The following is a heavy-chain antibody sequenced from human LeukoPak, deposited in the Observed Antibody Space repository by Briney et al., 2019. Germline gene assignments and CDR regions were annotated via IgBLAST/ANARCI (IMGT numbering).Heavy chain of an antibody. D-gene: IGHD2-2*01. Sequence: GGSLRLSCAASGFTFSDYYMSWIRQAPGKGLEWVSYISSSGSTIYYADSVKGRFTISRDNAKNSLYLQMSSLRAEDTAVYYCARDLEDIVVVPAAPTTRGFDYWGQGTLVTVSS. CDR1: GFTFSDYY. J-gene: IGHJ4*02. CDR3: ARDLEDIVVVPAAPTTRGFDY. CDR2: ISSSGSTI. V-gene: IGHV3-11*04.